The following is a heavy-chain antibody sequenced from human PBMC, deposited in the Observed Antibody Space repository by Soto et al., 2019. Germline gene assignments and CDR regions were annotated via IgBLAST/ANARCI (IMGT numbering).Heavy chain of an antibody. Sequence: QLQLQESGPGLVKSSETLSLTCTVSGASINSTSFYWGWIRQPPGKGLEWIGSIFHSGRTHYNPSLKSRVTLYLDTSRSQVSLEVGSVTAADTAVYYCVRQASKVWGAYPQATNFWGQGTLVTVSS. V-gene: IGHV4-39*01. CDR2: IFHSGRT. D-gene: IGHD3-16*02. CDR3: VRQASKVWGAYPQATNF. CDR1: GASINSTSFY. J-gene: IGHJ4*02.